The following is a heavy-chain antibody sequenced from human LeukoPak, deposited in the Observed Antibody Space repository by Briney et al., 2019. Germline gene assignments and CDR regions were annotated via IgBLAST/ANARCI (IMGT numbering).Heavy chain of an antibody. Sequence: PGGSLRLSCAASGFTFSSYATCWVRQAPGKGLEWVSGISGSGGSTYYLDSVKGRFTIPRDNSKNTLYLQMNSLRAEDTAVYYCAKDFDGSTWFGRNYMDVWGKGTTVTVSS. CDR3: AKDFDGSTWFGRNYMDV. V-gene: IGHV3-23*01. D-gene: IGHD6-13*01. J-gene: IGHJ6*03. CDR2: ISGSGGST. CDR1: GFTFSSYA.